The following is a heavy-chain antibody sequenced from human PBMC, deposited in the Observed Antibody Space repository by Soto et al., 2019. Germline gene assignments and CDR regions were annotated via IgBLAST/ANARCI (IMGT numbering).Heavy chain of an antibody. D-gene: IGHD4-17*01. J-gene: IGHJ4*02. CDR3: ARTLYGDHVDF. V-gene: IGHV1-8*01. CDR2: MNPNSGNT. Sequence: QVQLVQSGAEVKKPGASVKVSCKASGYTFTSYDINWVRQATGQGLEWMGWMNPNSGNTGYAQKCQGRLTRNGXTSISTAYMELSSLRSEDRAVDYGARTLYGDHVDFWGQGTLVTVSS. CDR1: GYTFTSYD.